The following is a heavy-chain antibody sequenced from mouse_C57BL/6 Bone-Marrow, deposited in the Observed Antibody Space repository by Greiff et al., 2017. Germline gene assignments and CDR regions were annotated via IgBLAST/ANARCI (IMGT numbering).Heavy chain of an antibody. CDR1: GYIFTEYT. CDR3: AGHERYYDYEGYFDY. D-gene: IGHD2-4*01. Sequence: QVQLQQSGAELVKPGASVKLSCKASGYIFTEYTIHWVKQRSGQGLEWIGWFYPGSGSIKYNERFKDKATLTADKSSNTVYMELSRLTSEDSAVYFCAGHERYYDYEGYFDYWGQGTTPTVSS. V-gene: IGHV1-62-2*01. J-gene: IGHJ2*01. CDR2: FYPGSGSI.